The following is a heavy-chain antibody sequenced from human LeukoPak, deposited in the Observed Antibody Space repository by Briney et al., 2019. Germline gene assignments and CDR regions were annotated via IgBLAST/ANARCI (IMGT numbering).Heavy chain of an antibody. V-gene: IGHV3-66*01. D-gene: IGHD2-15*01. CDR2: IYGGGST. CDR1: GFTFSRHG. CDR3: GYYYYYGMDV. Sequence: PGGSLRLSCAASGFTFSRHGMNWVRQAPGKGLEWVSVIYGGGSTCYADSVKGRFTISRDNSKNTLYLQMNSLRAEDTAVYYCGYYYYYGMDVWGQGTTVTVSS. J-gene: IGHJ6*02.